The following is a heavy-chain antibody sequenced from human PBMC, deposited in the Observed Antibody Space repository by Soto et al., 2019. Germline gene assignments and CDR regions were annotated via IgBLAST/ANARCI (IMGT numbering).Heavy chain of an antibody. D-gene: IGHD3-10*01. CDR1: GGSISSSSHY. V-gene: IGHV4-39*01. Sequence: SETLSLTCTVPGGSISSSSHYWGWIRQPPGKGLEWIGSIYYSGSTYYNPSLKSRVTISVDTSKNQSSLKLSPVTAADTAVYYCARTVWFGEGSTDVWAKGTTVTV. CDR2: IYYSGST. CDR3: ARTVWFGEGSTDV. J-gene: IGHJ6*04.